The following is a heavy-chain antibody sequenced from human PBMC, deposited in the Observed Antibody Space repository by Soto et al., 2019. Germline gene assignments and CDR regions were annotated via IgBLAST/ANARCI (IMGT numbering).Heavy chain of an antibody. Sequence: QVQLQQWGAGLLKPSETLSLTCAVYGGSFSGYYWSWIRQPPGKGLEWIGEINHSGSTNYNPSLKSRVTISVDTSKNQFSLKLSSVTAADTAVYYCARGKVEVGANPEGHYFDYWGQGTLVTVSS. V-gene: IGHV4-34*01. J-gene: IGHJ4*02. D-gene: IGHD1-26*01. CDR1: GGSFSGYY. CDR3: ARGKVEVGANPEGHYFDY. CDR2: INHSGST.